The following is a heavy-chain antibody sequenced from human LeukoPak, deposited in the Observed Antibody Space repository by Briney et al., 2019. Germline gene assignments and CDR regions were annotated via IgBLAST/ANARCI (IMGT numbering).Heavy chain of an antibody. V-gene: IGHV4-61*02. CDR3: ARSTQNVIVLPA. CDR1: GGSIKSGGYY. CDR2: LYSSGTT. Sequence: SQTLSLTCTVSGGSIKSGGYYWSWIRQPAGKGLEWIGRLYSSGTTYYNPSVQSRATISGDSSKNQFSLNLSSVTAADSAIYYCARSTQNVIVLPAWGQGILVTVSS. J-gene: IGHJ5*02. D-gene: IGHD6-6*01.